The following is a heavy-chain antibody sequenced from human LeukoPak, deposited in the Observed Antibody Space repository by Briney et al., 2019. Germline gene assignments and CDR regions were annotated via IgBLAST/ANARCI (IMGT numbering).Heavy chain of an antibody. Sequence: SETLSLTCSVSGGSISSYFWSWIRQPAGKGLEWIGRISTSGSTNYSPSLKSRVTMSVDTSKNHFSLKLSSVTAADTAVYYCARGENYFHWGQGALVTVSS. CDR1: GGSISSYF. V-gene: IGHV4-4*07. J-gene: IGHJ1*01. CDR3: ARGENYFH. D-gene: IGHD1-7*01. CDR2: ISTSGST.